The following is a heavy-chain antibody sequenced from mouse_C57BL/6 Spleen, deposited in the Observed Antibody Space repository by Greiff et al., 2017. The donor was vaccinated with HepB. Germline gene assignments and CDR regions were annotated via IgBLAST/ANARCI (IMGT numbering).Heavy chain of an antibody. CDR3: ARRFPYDYDGSWFAY. CDR1: GYSFTGYY. V-gene: IGHV1-42*01. D-gene: IGHD2-4*01. J-gene: IGHJ3*01. CDR2: INPSTGGT. Sequence: VQLKESGPELVKPGASVKISCKASGYSFTGYYMNWVKQSPEKSLEWIGEINPSTGGTTYNQKFKAKATLTVDKSSSTAYMQLKSLTSEDSAVYYCARRFPYDYDGSWFAYWGQGTLVTVSA.